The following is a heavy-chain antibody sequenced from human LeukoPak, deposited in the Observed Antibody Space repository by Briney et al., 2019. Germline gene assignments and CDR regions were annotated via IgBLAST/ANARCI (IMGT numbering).Heavy chain of an antibody. CDR3: AKDRGAYCSSTSCSLYFDS. D-gene: IGHD2-2*01. V-gene: IGHV3-23*01. J-gene: IGHJ4*02. CDR1: GFTFSSYA. CDR2: IGGSGYST. Sequence: SGGSLRLSCAASGFTFSSYAMSWVRQAPGRGLEWVSSIGGSGYSTYYADSVKGRFTISRDNSENTLHLQMSSLRAEDTAVYYCAKDRGAYCSSTSCSLYFDSWGQGTLVTVSS.